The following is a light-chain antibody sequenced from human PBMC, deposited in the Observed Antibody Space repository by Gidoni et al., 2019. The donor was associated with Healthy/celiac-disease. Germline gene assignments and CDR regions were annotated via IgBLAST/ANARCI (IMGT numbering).Light chain of an antibody. CDR3: CSYAGSSTYV. CDR1: SSNVGSYNL. CDR2: EGS. J-gene: IGLJ1*01. V-gene: IGLV2-23*01. Sequence: QSALDQPAYLSRSPGTAINISCTGTSSNVGSYNLVSWYQKHPGKAPKLMIYEGSKRPSGVSIRFSGSKSGNTASLTISGLQAEDEADYYCCSYAGSSTYVFGTGTKVTVL.